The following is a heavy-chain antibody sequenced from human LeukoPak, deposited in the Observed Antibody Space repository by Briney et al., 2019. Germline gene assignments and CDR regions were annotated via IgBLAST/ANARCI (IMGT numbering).Heavy chain of an antibody. CDR1: GFTFSSYG. Sequence: PGGSLRLSCVASGFTFSSYGMHWVRQAPGKGLEWVAVISYDRTNKYYSDSVKGRFTISRDNTKNTLYLQMNSLRAEDTAVYYCAKALTVTDAFDIWGQGTVVTVSS. D-gene: IGHD4-17*01. V-gene: IGHV3-30*18. J-gene: IGHJ3*02. CDR3: AKALTVTDAFDI. CDR2: ISYDRTNK.